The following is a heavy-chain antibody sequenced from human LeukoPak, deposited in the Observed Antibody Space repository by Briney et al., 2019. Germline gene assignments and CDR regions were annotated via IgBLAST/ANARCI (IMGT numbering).Heavy chain of an antibody. CDR3: GRGKYGGGGGTFDF. CDR1: GYTFTPYA. D-gene: IGHD3-16*01. CDR2: INVGNGDT. V-gene: IGHV1-3*01. J-gene: IGHJ4*02. Sequence: ASVKVSCKASGYTFTPYAINWVRQAPGQRLEWMGWINVGNGDTKYSQNFQGRVTFTDDTSANTAYMELSSRTSEDTVVYYCGRGKYGGGGGTFDFWGQGTLVTVSS.